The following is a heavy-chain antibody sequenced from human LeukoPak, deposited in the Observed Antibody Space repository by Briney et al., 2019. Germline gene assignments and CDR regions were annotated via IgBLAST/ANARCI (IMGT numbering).Heavy chain of an antibody. CDR3: ASGYSYDLFDY. CDR2: IYTSGST. V-gene: IGHV4-61*02. Sequence: PSETLSLTCTVSGGSISSSSYYWSWIRQPAGKGLEWIGRIYTSGSTNYNPSLKSRVTISVDTSKNQFSLKLSSVAAADTAVYYCASGYSYDLFDYWGQGTLVTVSS. D-gene: IGHD5-18*01. J-gene: IGHJ4*02. CDR1: GGSISSSSYY.